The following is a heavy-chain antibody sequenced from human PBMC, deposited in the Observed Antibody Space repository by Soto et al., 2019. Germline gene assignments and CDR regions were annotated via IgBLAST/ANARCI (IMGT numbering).Heavy chain of an antibody. CDR2: ISSDGGST. J-gene: IGHJ4*02. D-gene: IGHD5-18*01. V-gene: IGHV3-64D*08. CDR3: VKGQFSYGPLDY. CDR1: GFTFSTYA. Sequence: GGSLRLSCSASGFTFSTYAMHWVRQAPGKGLESVSAISSDGGSTNYAESVEGRFTISRDNSKNILFLQMSSLRTEDTAVYYCVKGQFSYGPLDYWGQGTLVTVSS.